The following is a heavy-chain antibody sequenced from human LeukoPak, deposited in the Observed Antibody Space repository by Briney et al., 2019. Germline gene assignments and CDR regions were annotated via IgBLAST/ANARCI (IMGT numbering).Heavy chain of an antibody. CDR2: IRYDGSNK. V-gene: IGHV3-30*02. Sequence: PGGSLRLSCAASGFTFNSYGMHWVRQAPGKGLEWVAFIRYDGSNKYYADSVKGRFTISRDNSKNTLYLQMNSLRAEDTAVYYCAKDHDGAAWNLLGYWGQGTLVTVSS. J-gene: IGHJ4*02. CDR3: AKDHDGAAWNLLGY. D-gene: IGHD1-1*01. CDR1: GFTFNSYG.